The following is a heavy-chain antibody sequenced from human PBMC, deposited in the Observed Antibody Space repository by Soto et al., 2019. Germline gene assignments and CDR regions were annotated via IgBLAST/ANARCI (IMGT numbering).Heavy chain of an antibody. D-gene: IGHD2-2*01. CDR1: GFTFSSYS. J-gene: IGHJ4*02. Sequence: EVHLVESGGGLVQPGGSLRLSCAASGFTFSSYSMNWVRQAPGKGLEWGSYISISSSTIYYADSVKGRFTISRDNAKNSLYLQMNSLRAEDTAVYYCARDYCSSTSCYDYWGQGTLVTVSS. V-gene: IGHV3-48*01. CDR2: ISISSSTI. CDR3: ARDYCSSTSCYDY.